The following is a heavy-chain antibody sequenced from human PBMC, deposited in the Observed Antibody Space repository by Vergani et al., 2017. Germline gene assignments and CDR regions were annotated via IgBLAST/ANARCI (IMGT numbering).Heavy chain of an antibody. CDR1: GGSISSYY. V-gene: IGHV4-59*01. CDR2: IYYSGST. Sequence: QVQLQESGPGLVKPSETLSLTCTVSGGSISSYYWSWIRQPPGKGLEWIGYIYYSGSTNYNPSLKSRVTISVETSKNQFSLKLSSVTAADTAVYYCARGAYDSVAPRSYYYYGMDVWGQGTTVTVSS. CDR3: ARGAYDSVAPRSYYYYGMDV. J-gene: IGHJ6*02. D-gene: IGHD3-16*01.